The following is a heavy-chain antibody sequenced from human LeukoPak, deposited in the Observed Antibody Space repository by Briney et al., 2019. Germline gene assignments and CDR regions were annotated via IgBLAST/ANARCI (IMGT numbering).Heavy chain of an antibody. CDR3: ARDHLPRTLIAARLDY. J-gene: IGHJ4*02. CDR1: GGTFSSYA. D-gene: IGHD6-6*01. V-gene: IGHV1-69*05. Sequence: SVKVSCKASGGTFSSYAISWVRQAPGQGLEWMGGIIPIFGTANYAQKFQGRVTITTDESTSTAYMELSSLRSEDTAVYYCARDHLPRTLIAARLDYWGRGTLVTVSS. CDR2: IIPIFGTA.